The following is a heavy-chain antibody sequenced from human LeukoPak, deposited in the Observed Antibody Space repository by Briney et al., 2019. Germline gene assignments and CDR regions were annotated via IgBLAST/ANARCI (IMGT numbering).Heavy chain of an antibody. CDR3: ARGRIHCSGSCYSLPYYYYYYGMDV. Sequence: GGSLRLSCAASGFTFSSYGMHWVRQAPGKGLEWVAVISYDGSNKYYADSVKGRFTVSRDNSKNTLYLQMNSLRADDTAVYYCARGRIHCSGSCYSLPYYYYYYGMDVWGQGTTVTVSS. V-gene: IGHV3-30*03. D-gene: IGHD2-15*01. CDR2: ISYDGSNK. J-gene: IGHJ6*02. CDR1: GFTFSSYG.